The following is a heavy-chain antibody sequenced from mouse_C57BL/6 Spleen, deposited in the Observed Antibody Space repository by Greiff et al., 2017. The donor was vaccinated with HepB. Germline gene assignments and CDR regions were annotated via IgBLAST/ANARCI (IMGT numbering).Heavy chain of an antibody. V-gene: IGHV1-80*01. CDR3: ARRRDYDYDDYAMDY. D-gene: IGHD2-4*01. J-gene: IGHJ4*01. CDR2: IYPGDGDT. Sequence: VQLVESGAELVKPGASVKISCKASGYAFSSYWMNWVKQRPGKGLEWIGQIYPGDGDTNYNGKFKGKATLTADKSSSTAYMQLSSLTSEDSAVYFCARRRDYDYDDYAMDYWGQGTSVTVSS. CDR1: GYAFSSYW.